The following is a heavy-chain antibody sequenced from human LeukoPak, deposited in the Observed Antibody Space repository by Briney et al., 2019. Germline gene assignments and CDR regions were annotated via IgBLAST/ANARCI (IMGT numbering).Heavy chain of an antibody. CDR1: GFTFRSYG. Sequence: PGGTPRLSCAASGFTFRSYGTHWVRQAPGKGLEWVSVISNDVSNKYYADSVKGRFTISRDNSKNTLYLQMNSLRAEDTAVYYCAKDRYYYDSSGSIYFDYWGQGTLVTVSS. CDR3: AKDRYYYDSSGSIYFDY. J-gene: IGHJ4*02. CDR2: ISNDVSNK. V-gene: IGHV3-30*18. D-gene: IGHD3-22*01.